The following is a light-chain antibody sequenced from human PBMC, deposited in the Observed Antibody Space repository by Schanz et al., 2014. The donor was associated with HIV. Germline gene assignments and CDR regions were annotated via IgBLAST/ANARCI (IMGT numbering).Light chain of an antibody. CDR3: ATWVDSLNGWV. CDR2: AGN. V-gene: IGLV1-44*01. Sequence: QSVLTQPPSASGTPGQRVTISCSGSSSNIGSNYVFWYQQLPGTAPNLLIYAGNQRASGVPNRLSGSGSGTSASLVISGLQSQDEADYYCATWVDSLNGWVFGGGTKLTVL. J-gene: IGLJ3*02. CDR1: SSNIGSNY.